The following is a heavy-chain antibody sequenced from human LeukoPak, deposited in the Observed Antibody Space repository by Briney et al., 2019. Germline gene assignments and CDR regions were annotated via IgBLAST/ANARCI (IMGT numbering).Heavy chain of an antibody. CDR2: MSFDGSND. J-gene: IGHJ4*02. CDR1: GFTFSSYG. V-gene: IGHV3-30*03. Sequence: PGGSLRLSCAASGFTFSSYGMHWVRQAPGKGLEWVAGMSFDGSNDFLIDSVRGRFTISRDNSKSTLYLQMNSLRAEDTAVYYCARDASGGDSSGYFDYWGQGTLVTVSS. CDR3: ARDASGGDSSGYFDY. D-gene: IGHD3-22*01.